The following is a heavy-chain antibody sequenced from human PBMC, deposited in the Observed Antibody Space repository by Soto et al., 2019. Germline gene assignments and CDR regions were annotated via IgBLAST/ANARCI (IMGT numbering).Heavy chain of an antibody. CDR2: INHSGST. Sequence: SETLSLTCAVYGGSFSGYYWSWIRQPPGKGLEWIGEINHSGSTNYNPSLKSRVTISVDTSKNQFSLKLSSVTAADTAVYYCARVSKVVAATGSGYYYYYMDVWGKGTTVTVS. J-gene: IGHJ6*03. CDR1: GGSFSGYY. D-gene: IGHD2-15*01. V-gene: IGHV4-34*01. CDR3: ARVSKVVAATGSGYYYYYMDV.